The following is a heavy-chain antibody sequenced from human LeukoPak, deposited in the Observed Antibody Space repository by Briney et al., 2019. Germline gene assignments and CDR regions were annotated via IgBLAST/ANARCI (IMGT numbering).Heavy chain of an antibody. Sequence: VASVKVSCKASGYTFTGYYMHWVRQAPGQGLEWMGWINPNSGGTNYAQKFQGRVTMTRDTSISTAYMELSRLRSDDTAVYYCARYGSNYIVVVPAAPYDYWGQGTLVTVSS. D-gene: IGHD2-2*01. V-gene: IGHV1-2*02. CDR2: INPNSGGT. CDR1: GYTFTGYY. CDR3: ARYGSNYIVVVPAAPYDY. J-gene: IGHJ4*02.